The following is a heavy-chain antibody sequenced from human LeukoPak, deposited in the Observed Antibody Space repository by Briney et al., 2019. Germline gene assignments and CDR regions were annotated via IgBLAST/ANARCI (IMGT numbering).Heavy chain of an antibody. CDR1: GYTFSTYR. Sequence: VGALGLSSADPGYTFSTYRMSTVSPAPGKGLEWVSHIKEDGSEKYYGDSVKGRFTISRDNAKNSLYLQMNSLRAEDTAVYYCARDSSGYQWGQGTLVTVSS. D-gene: IGHD3-22*01. V-gene: IGHV3-7*01. CDR2: IKEDGSEK. CDR3: ARDSSGYQ. J-gene: IGHJ4*02.